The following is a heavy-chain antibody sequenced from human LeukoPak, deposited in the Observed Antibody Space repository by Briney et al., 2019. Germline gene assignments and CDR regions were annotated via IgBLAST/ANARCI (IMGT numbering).Heavy chain of an antibody. CDR3: ARDSGTTGEVKFDP. V-gene: IGHV4-38-2*02. Sequence: SGTLSLTCTVSGYSISSGYYWGWIRQPPGKGLEWIGSICHSGSTYYNPSLKSRVTISVDTSKNQFSLKLSSVTAADTAVYYCARDSGTTGEVKFDPWGQGTLVTVSS. D-gene: IGHD3-10*01. CDR1: GYSISSGYY. CDR2: ICHSGST. J-gene: IGHJ5*02.